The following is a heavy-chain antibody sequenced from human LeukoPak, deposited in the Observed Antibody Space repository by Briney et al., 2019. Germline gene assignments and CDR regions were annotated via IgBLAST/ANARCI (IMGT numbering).Heavy chain of an antibody. J-gene: IGHJ4*01. D-gene: IGHD3-22*01. CDR3: ARERGYYDSSGYGSYSDY. CDR1: GDSISSGNF. CDR2: IDHRGNT. V-gene: IGHV4-38-2*02. Sequence: SETLSLTCIVSGDSISSGNFWGWIRQPPGKGLDYIGNIDHRGNTYHNPSLKSRLTILLDTSRNQFSLRLSSVTAADTAVYYCARERGYYDSSGYGSYSDYWGHGTLVTVSS.